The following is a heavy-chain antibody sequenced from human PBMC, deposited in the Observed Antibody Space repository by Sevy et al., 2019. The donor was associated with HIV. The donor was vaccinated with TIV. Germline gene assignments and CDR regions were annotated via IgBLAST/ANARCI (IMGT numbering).Heavy chain of an antibody. D-gene: IGHD3-22*01. Sequence: GESLKISCKGSGYSFTSYWIGWVRQMPGKGLEWMGIIYPGDSDTRYSPSFQGQVTISADKSIGTAYLQWSSLKASDTAMYYCARRTADYYDSSGPEAKYYYCFGMDVWGQGTTVTVSS. CDR1: GYSFTSYW. CDR3: ARRTADYYDSSGPEAKYYYCFGMDV. J-gene: IGHJ6*02. CDR2: IYPGDSDT. V-gene: IGHV5-51*01.